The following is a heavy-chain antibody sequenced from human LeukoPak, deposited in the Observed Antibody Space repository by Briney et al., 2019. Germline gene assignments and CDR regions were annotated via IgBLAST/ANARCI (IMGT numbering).Heavy chain of an antibody. J-gene: IGHJ4*02. CDR3: ANQGYSYGYGRIDY. D-gene: IGHD5-18*01. V-gene: IGHV3-23*01. CDR1: GFTFSSYA. Sequence: GGSLRLSCAASGFTFSSYAMSWVRQAPGKGLEWVSAISGSGGSTYYADSVKGRFTISRGNSKNTLYLQMNSLRAEDTAVYYCANQGYSYGYGRIDYWGQGTLVTVSS. CDR2: ISGSGGST.